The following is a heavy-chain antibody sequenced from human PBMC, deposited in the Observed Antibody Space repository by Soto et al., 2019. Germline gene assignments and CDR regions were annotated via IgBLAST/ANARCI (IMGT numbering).Heavy chain of an antibody. CDR3: ARDKGPDTYGQTRIRDYSYAMDV. CDR1: GASISSGAYF. J-gene: IGHJ6*02. CDR2: IYYSVST. D-gene: IGHD5-18*01. V-gene: IGHV4-31*03. Sequence: QVQLQGSGPRLVKPSQTLSLTCSVSGASISSGAYFWTWIRHHPGKGLEWIGYIYYSVSTSSTCQNPSLQSRVTISVDTSKNLFSLRLTSVTAADTATYYCARDKGPDTYGQTRIRDYSYAMDVWGQGTTVIVSS.